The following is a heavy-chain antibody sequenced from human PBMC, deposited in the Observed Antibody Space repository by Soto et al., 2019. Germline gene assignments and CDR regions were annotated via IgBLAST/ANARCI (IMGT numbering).Heavy chain of an antibody. J-gene: IGHJ6*03. V-gene: IGHV3-9*01. Sequence: VQLVESGGGLVQPGRSLRLSCAASGFTFDDYAMHWVRQAPGKGLEWVSGISWNSGSIGYADSVKGRFTISRDNAKNSLYLQMNSLRAEDTALYYCAKIAAAGSWYYYMDVWGKGTTVTVSS. D-gene: IGHD6-13*01. CDR2: ISWNSGSI. CDR3: AKIAAAGSWYYYMDV. CDR1: GFTFDDYA.